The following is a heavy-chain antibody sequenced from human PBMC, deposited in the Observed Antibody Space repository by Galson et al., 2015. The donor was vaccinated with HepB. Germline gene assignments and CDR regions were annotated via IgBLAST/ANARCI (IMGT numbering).Heavy chain of an antibody. CDR3: ARVPYKTARPEGMDYYYAMDV. D-gene: IGHD6-6*01. CDR2: INPSDGRL. V-gene: IGHV1-46*01. Sequence: SVKVSCKASGYTFINYYIHWVRQAPGQGLEWMGFINPSDGRLTYAQKIQGRVTMTRDTSTSTVYMKLSSLRSEDTAVYYCARVPYKTARPEGMDYYYAMDVWGQGTTVTVSS. J-gene: IGHJ6*02. CDR1: GYTFINYY.